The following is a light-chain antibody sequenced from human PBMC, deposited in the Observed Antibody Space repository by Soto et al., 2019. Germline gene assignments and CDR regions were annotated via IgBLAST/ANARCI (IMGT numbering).Light chain of an antibody. CDR2: GAS. CDR1: QSVSSN. Sequence: EIVMTQSPATLSVSPGERATLSCRASQSVSSNLAWYQQKPGQAPRLLIYGASTRATGIPARFSGSGSGTEFTLTISSLQSEDFAVYYCQQYNNWLTFGQGTRLRL. CDR3: QQYNNWLT. V-gene: IGKV3-15*01. J-gene: IGKJ5*01.